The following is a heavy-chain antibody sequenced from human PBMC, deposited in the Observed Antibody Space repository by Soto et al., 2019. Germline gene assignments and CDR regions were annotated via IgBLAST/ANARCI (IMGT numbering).Heavy chain of an antibody. V-gene: IGHV4-30-2*01. Sequence: QLQLQESGSGLVKPSQTLSLTCAVSGGSISSGGYSWSWIRQPPGKGLEWIGYMYHSGSTYYNPSLKGRATISMDRSKNQFSMNLSSVPAADTAVFSCASEPTYWGQGILVTVPS. CDR3: ASEPTY. CDR1: GGSISSGGYS. CDR2: MYHSGST. J-gene: IGHJ4*02.